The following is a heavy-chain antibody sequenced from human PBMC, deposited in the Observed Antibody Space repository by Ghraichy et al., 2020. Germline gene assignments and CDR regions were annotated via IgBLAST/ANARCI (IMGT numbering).Heavy chain of an antibody. CDR3: ARLSLGDNLDY. Sequence: GESLNISCKGSGYSFSRYWISWVRQMPGKGLEWMGRIDPSDSYIKYSPSFQGHVTFSADKFLSTAYLHLQASDTAMYYCARLSLGDNLDYWGQGTLVTVSS. V-gene: IGHV5-10-1*01. D-gene: IGHD1-14*01. J-gene: IGHJ4*02. CDR1: GYSFSRYW. CDR2: IDPSDSYI.